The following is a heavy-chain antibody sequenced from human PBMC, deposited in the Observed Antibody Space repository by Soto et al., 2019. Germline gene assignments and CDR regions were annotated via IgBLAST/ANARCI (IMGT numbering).Heavy chain of an antibody. J-gene: IGHJ5*01. V-gene: IGHV4-30-4*01. D-gene: IGHD7-27*01. CDR3: TRGRYCLTGRCFPNWFDS. Sequence: SETLSLTCSVSGDSISNLDYFWAWIRQPPGQALEYIGYIYKSATTYYNPSFESRVAISVDTSKSQFSLNVTSVTAADTAVYFCTRGRYCLTGRCFPNWFDSWGQGALVTVSS. CDR2: IYKSATT. CDR1: GDSISNLDYF.